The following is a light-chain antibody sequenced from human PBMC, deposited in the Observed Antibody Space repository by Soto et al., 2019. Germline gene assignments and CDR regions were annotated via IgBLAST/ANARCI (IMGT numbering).Light chain of an antibody. CDR1: SSDVGGYNY. Sequence: QSVLTHPLSVSWSPGHSVTIPCTGTSSDVGGYNYVSWYQRHAGKGPKLIIYDVSERPSGVPDRFSASKSGNTASLTISGLQAEDEADYYCSSYAGNYVYVFGSGTKVTVL. CDR3: SSYAGNYVYV. V-gene: IGLV2-11*01. CDR2: DVS. J-gene: IGLJ1*01.